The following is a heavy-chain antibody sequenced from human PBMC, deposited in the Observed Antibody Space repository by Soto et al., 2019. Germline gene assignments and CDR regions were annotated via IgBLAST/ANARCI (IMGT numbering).Heavy chain of an antibody. V-gene: IGHV4-59*11. CDR1: GSSISGHY. CDR2: ISYIGST. Sequence: SETLSLTCTVSGSSISGHYWSWIRQSPGKGLEWIAYISYIGSTKYNPSLQSRVTISLDMSKNQFSLKLSSVTAADTAVYYCVRTLTSGRQDSWGQGTLVTVS. D-gene: IGHD3-10*01. J-gene: IGHJ5*01. CDR3: VRTLTSGRQDS.